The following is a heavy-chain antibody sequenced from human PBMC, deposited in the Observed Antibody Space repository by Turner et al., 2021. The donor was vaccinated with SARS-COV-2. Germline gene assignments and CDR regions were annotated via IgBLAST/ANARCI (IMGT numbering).Heavy chain of an antibody. D-gene: IGHD3-3*01. CDR2: ISSSSSYI. Sequence: EVQLVESGGGLVKPGGSLRLSCAASEFTFSSYSMNWVRQAPGKGLEWVSYISSSSSYIYNADSVKGRFTISRDNAKNSLYLQMNSLRAEDTAVYYCARDLYDFWSGYHSYYYGMDVWGQGTTVTVSS. CDR3: ARDLYDFWSGYHSYYYGMDV. V-gene: IGHV3-21*01. J-gene: IGHJ6*02. CDR1: EFTFSSYS.